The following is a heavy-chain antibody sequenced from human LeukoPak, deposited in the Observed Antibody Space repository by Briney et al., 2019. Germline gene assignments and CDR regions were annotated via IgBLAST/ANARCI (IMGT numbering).Heavy chain of an antibody. CDR2: INSDGSRT. V-gene: IGHV3-74*01. D-gene: IGHD6-19*01. CDR1: GFTFTSYW. CDR3: AVANPYTSGWYYFDY. J-gene: IGHJ4*02. Sequence: GGSLRLSCAASGFTFTSYWMHWVRQAPGKGLVWVSRINSDGSRTSYADSVKGRFTISRDNAKNTLYLQMNSLRAEDTAAYYCAVANPYTSGWYYFDYWGQGTLVTVSS.